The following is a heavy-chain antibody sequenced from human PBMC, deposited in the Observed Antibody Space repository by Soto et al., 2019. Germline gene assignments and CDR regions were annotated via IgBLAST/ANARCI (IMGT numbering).Heavy chain of an antibody. Sequence: EVQLVESGGGLVQPGGSLRLSCAASGFTFSSYSMNWVRQAPGKGLEWVSYISSSSSTIYYADSVKGRFTISRDNAKNSLYLQMNSLRAEDTAVYYCARDAYDSSGYYRNFDYWGRGTLVTVSS. CDR1: GFTFSSYS. D-gene: IGHD3-22*01. J-gene: IGHJ4*02. CDR3: ARDAYDSSGYYRNFDY. CDR2: ISSSSSTI. V-gene: IGHV3-48*01.